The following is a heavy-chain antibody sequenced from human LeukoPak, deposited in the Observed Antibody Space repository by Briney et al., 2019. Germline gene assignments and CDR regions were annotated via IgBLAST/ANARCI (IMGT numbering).Heavy chain of an antibody. CDR3: AREAVAGTEDAFDI. CDR2: IYSRGST. CDR1: GGSISSYY. V-gene: IGHV4-4*07. J-gene: IGHJ3*02. D-gene: IGHD6-19*01. Sequence: SETLSLTCTVSGGSISSYYWSWIRQPAGKGLEWIGRIYSRGSTNYNPSLKGRVSMSVDTSKNQFSLKLSSVTAADTAVYYCAREAVAGTEDAFDIWGQGTLVTVSS.